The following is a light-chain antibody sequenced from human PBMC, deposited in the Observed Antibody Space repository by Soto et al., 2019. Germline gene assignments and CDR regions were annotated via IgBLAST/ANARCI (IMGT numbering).Light chain of an antibody. V-gene: IGKV1-12*01. Sequence: DIQMTQSPSSVSASIGDRVTITCRASQHVNNWLAWYQQKPGKAPNLLIYAASNLQSGVPSRFSGSGSGTDFTLTISSLQPEDFATYYCQQANSFPYTFGQGTKLETK. CDR1: QHVNNW. CDR3: QQANSFPYT. CDR2: AAS. J-gene: IGKJ2*01.